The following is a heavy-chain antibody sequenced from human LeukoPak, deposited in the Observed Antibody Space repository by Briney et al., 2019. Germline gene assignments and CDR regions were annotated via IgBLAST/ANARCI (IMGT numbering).Heavy chain of an antibody. CDR3: ARDRPTYYYDSSGYYY. CDR1: GFTFSSYS. D-gene: IGHD3-22*01. Sequence: GGSLRLSCAASGFTFSSYSMNWVRQAPGKGLEWVSHITASGTAMFYADSVKGRFTISRDNAKNSLYLQMNSLRAEDTAVYYCARDRPTYYYDSSGYYYWGQGTLVTVSS. CDR2: ITASGTAM. J-gene: IGHJ4*02. V-gene: IGHV3-48*04.